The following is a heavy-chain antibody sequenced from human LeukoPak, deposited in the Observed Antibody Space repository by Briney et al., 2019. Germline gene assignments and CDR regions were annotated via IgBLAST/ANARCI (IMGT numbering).Heavy chain of an antibody. CDR3: VALGGYGGNYDAFDI. Sequence: GGSLRLSCVASGFTFSNSWMHWVRQAPGKGLEWVSAISGSGGSTYYADSVKGRFTISRDNSKNTLYLQMSSLRAEDTAVYYCVALGGYGGNYDAFDIWGQGTMVTVSS. J-gene: IGHJ3*02. V-gene: IGHV3-23*01. CDR2: ISGSGGST. D-gene: IGHD4-23*01. CDR1: GFTFSNSW.